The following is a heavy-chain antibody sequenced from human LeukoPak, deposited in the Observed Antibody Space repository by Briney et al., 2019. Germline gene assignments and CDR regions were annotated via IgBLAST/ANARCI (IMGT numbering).Heavy chain of an antibody. CDR3: ARDYYDSSGYGSFDY. V-gene: IGHV1-2*02. CDR1: GYTFTAYY. J-gene: IGHJ4*02. Sequence: ASVNVSFKASGYTFTAYYMHWVRQAPGQGLEWMGWINPNSGGTNYAQKFQGRVTMTRDTSISTAYMELSSLRSDDTAVFYCARDYYDSSGYGSFDYWGQGTLVTVSS. CDR2: INPNSGGT. D-gene: IGHD3-22*01.